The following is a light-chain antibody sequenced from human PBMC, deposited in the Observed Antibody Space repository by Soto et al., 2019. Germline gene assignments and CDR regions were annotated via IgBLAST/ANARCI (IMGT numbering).Light chain of an antibody. CDR3: SAYAGSSAPVL. CDR2: EVS. J-gene: IGLJ2*01. CDR1: TSDFGGSKY. V-gene: IGLV2-14*01. Sequence: QSALTQPASVSGSPGQSITISCTGATSDFGGSKYVSWYQHHPGKAPKLMIYEVSNRPSGVSNRFSGSKSGNTASLTISGLQAGVEAAYYCSAYAGSSAPVLFGGGTKLTVL.